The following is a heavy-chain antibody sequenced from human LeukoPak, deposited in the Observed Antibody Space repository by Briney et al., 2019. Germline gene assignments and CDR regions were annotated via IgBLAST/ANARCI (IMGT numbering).Heavy chain of an antibody. CDR2: TRNKANSYTT. CDR1: GFTFSDHY. V-gene: IGHV3-72*01. Sequence: GGSLRLSCAASGFTFSDHYMDWVRQAPGKGLEWVGRTRNKANSYTTEYAASVKGRFTISRDDSKNSLYLQMNSLKTEDTAVYYCAKVYNWNYQLSDYWGQGTLVTVPS. J-gene: IGHJ4*02. D-gene: IGHD1-1*01. CDR3: AKVYNWNYQLSDY.